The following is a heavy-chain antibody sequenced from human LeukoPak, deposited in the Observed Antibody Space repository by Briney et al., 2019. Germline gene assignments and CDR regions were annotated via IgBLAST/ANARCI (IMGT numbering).Heavy chain of an antibody. CDR1: GGTFSSYA. Sequence: SVKVSCKASGGTFSSYAISWVRQAPGQGLEWMGGIIPIFGTANYAQKFQGRVTITADESTSTAYMELSSLRSEDTAVYYCARAGRPMIGGVTPLEHFDSWGQGTLVTVSS. J-gene: IGHJ4*02. V-gene: IGHV1-69*13. CDR2: IIPIFGTA. CDR3: ARAGRPMIGGVTPLEHFDS. D-gene: IGHD3-10*01.